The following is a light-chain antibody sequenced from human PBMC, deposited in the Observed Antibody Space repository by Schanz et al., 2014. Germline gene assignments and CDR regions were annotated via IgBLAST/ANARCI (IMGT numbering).Light chain of an antibody. CDR2: EGT. Sequence: QSALTQPASVSGSPGQSITISCTGTSSDVGSYNLVSWYQQHPGKAPKVMIYEGTQRPSGVSNRFSGSKSGNTASLTISGLQAEDEADYYCCSKAVSSTWVFGGGIKLTVL. CDR1: SSDVGSYNL. CDR3: CSKAVSSTWV. V-gene: IGLV2-23*01. J-gene: IGLJ3*02.